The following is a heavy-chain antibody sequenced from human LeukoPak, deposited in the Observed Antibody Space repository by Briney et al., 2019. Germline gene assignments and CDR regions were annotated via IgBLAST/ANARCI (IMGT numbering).Heavy chain of an antibody. CDR3: ARDARGYYYDSSFDY. J-gene: IGHJ4*02. Sequence: GGSLRLSCAASGFTFDDYGMSWVRQAPGKGLEWVSGINWNGGSTGYADSVKGRFTISRDNAKNSLYLQMNSLRAEDTALYYCARDARGYYYDSSFDYWGQGTQVTVSS. CDR2: INWNGGST. V-gene: IGHV3-20*04. CDR1: GFTFDDYG. D-gene: IGHD3-22*01.